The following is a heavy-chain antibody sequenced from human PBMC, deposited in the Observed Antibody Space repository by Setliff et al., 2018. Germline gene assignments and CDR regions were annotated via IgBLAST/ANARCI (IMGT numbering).Heavy chain of an antibody. CDR3: ARHLRVGMVAPFEH. CDR2: IFPADSDT. V-gene: IGHV5-51*01. J-gene: IGHJ4*02. CDR1: ASTFSNYW. D-gene: IGHD2-8*01. Sequence: GESLKISCQDSASTFSNYWIVWVRQMPGKGLEWMGIIFPADSDTRYSPSFQGQVTISVAKSIKTAYLHLSSLKASDTAIYYCARHLRVGMVAPFEHWGQGTQVTVSS.